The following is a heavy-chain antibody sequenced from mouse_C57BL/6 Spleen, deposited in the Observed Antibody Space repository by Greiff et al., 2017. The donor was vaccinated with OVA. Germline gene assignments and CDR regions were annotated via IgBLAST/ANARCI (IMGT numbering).Heavy chain of an antibody. CDR3: TTGYGSSYRYWYFEV. CDR2: IDPEDGDT. Sequence: VQLQQSGAELVRPGASVKLSCTASGFNIKDYYMHWVKQRPEQGLEWIGRIDPEDGDTVYAPKFQGKATMTADTSSNTAYLQLSSLTSEDTAVYYGTTGYGSSYRYWYFEVWGTGTTVTVSS. J-gene: IGHJ1*03. V-gene: IGHV14-1*01. D-gene: IGHD1-1*01. CDR1: GFNIKDYY.